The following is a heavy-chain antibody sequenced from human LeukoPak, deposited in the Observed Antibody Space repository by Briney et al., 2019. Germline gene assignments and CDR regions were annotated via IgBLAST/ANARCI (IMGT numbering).Heavy chain of an antibody. J-gene: IGHJ6*02. D-gene: IGHD3-22*01. CDR2: ISWNSGSI. Sequence: PGGSLRLSCAASGFTFDDYAMHWVRQAPGKGLEWVSGISWNSGSIGYADSVKGRFTISRDNAKNSLYLQMNSLRAEDTALYYCARDEGSSGYLEFYYYYGMDVWGQGTTVTVSS. CDR3: ARDEGSSGYLEFYYYYGMDV. V-gene: IGHV3-9*01. CDR1: GFTFDDYA.